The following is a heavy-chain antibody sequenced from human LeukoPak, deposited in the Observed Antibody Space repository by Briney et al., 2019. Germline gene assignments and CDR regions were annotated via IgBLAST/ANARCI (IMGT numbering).Heavy chain of an antibody. J-gene: IGHJ4*02. CDR1: GFTFSDYW. Sequence: GGSLRLSCAASGFTFSDYWMLWVRQAPGKGPEWVANIRDDGSEKNYVDSVKGRFTISRDNAQMSLYLQMNSLRVDDMAVYYCATDRKAGSWDPRFNYGGQGTLVTVSS. CDR2: IRDDGSEK. D-gene: IGHD1-14*01. CDR3: ATDRKAGSWDPRFNY. V-gene: IGHV3-7*04.